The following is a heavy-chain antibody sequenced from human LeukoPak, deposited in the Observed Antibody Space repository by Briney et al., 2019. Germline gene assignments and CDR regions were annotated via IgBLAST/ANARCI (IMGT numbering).Heavy chain of an antibody. J-gene: IGHJ3*02. CDR3: VRHLSAGRPAFDI. V-gene: IGHV4-59*08. D-gene: IGHD2-15*01. CDR1: GGSINSYY. CDR2: IYYSGST. Sequence: PSETLSLTYTVSGGSINSYYWSWIRQPPGKGLEWIGYIYYSGSTNYNPSLKSRLTISVDTSNNKFSLKLTSLTAADTAVYYCVRHLSAGRPAFDIWGQGTMVTVSS.